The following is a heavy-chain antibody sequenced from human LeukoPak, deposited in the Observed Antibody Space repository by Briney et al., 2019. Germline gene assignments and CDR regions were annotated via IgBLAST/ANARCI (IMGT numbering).Heavy chain of an antibody. J-gene: IGHJ3*02. D-gene: IGHD3-10*01. CDR3: AVGIRASGSYQVWGHAFDI. Sequence: SVKVSCKASGGTFSSYAISWVRQAPGQGLEWMGGIIPIFSTADYAQKFQGRVTITADESTSTAYMELSSLRSDDTAVYYCAVGIRASGSYQVWGHAFDIWGQGTMVTVSS. V-gene: IGHV1-69*13. CDR2: IIPIFSTA. CDR1: GGTFSSYA.